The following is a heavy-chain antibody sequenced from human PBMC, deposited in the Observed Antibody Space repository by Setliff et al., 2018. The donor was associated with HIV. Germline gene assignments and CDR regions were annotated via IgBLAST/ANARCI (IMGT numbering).Heavy chain of an antibody. Sequence: SETLSLTCTVPGGSISSGIYYWIWIRQPAGKGLEWIGHVYTTGGTNYNPSLNSRVTISVDTSKNQFSLKLSSVTAADTAVYYCARAVTMVRGVITPVPFDYWGQGTLVTVSS. J-gene: IGHJ4*02. V-gene: IGHV4-61*09. CDR2: VYTTGGT. D-gene: IGHD3-10*01. CDR3: ARAVTMVRGVITPVPFDY. CDR1: GGSISSGIYY.